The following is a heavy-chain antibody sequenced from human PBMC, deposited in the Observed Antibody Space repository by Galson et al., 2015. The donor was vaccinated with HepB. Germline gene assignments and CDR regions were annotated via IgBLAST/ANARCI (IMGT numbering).Heavy chain of an antibody. Sequence: SVKVSCKASGGTFSRFAISWVRQAPGQGLEWMGGIIPILATANYAQKFQGRVTITADESTSTVYMEMSSLRSEDTAIYFCARVLKAGFYYGPGNYSEFDYWGQGTLVTVSS. CDR1: GGTFSRFA. CDR2: IIPILATA. CDR3: ARVLKAGFYYGPGNYSEFDY. J-gene: IGHJ4*02. V-gene: IGHV1-69*13. D-gene: IGHD3-10*01.